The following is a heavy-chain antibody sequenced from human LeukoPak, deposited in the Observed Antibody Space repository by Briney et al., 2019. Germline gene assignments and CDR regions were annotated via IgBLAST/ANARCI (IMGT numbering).Heavy chain of an antibody. CDR1: GFAFSSYS. CDR3: AKNDRYSGYDPRNYFDY. J-gene: IGHJ4*02. V-gene: IGHV3-48*01. Sequence: AGGSLRLSCAASGFAFSSYSMTWVRQAPGKGLEWVSYISSSSSTIYYADSVKGRFTISRDNSKNTLYLQMNSLRAEDTAVYYCAKNDRYSGYDPRNYFDYWGQGTLVTVS. CDR2: ISSSSSTI. D-gene: IGHD5-12*01.